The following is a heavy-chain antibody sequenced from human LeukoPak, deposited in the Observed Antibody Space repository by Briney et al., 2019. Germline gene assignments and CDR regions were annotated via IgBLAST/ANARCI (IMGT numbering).Heavy chain of an antibody. D-gene: IGHD3-22*01. Sequence: ASVKVSCKASGYTFTGYYMHWVRQAPGQGLKWMGWINPNSGGTNYAQKFQGWVTMTRDTSISTAYMELSRLRSDDTAVYYCAAQLHSPDYYDSSGLDYWGQGTLVTVSS. CDR1: GYTFTGYY. V-gene: IGHV1-2*04. CDR2: INPNSGGT. J-gene: IGHJ4*02. CDR3: AAQLHSPDYYDSSGLDY.